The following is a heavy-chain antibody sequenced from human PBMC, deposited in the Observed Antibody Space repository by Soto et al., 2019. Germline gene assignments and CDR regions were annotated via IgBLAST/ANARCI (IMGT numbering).Heavy chain of an antibody. CDR1: GYTFTSYY. V-gene: IGHV1-46*01. D-gene: IGHD3-9*01. CDR3: ARDVGTGYYISGNAFDI. CDR2: INPSGGST. J-gene: IGHJ3*02. Sequence: ASVKVSCKASGYTFTSYYMHWVRQAPGQGLEWMGIINPSGGSTSYAQKFQGRVTMTRDTSTSTVYMELSSLRSEDTAVYYCARDVGTGYYISGNAFDIWGQGTMVTVSS.